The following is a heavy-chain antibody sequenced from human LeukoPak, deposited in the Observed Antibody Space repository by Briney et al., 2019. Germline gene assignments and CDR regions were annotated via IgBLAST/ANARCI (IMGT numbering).Heavy chain of an antibody. J-gene: IGHJ4*02. CDR2: ISSSSSTI. V-gene: IGHV3-48*02. Sequence: PGGSLRLSCAASGFTFSSYSMNWVRQAPGKGLEWVSYISSSSSTIYYADSVKGRFTISRDNAKSSLYLQMDSLRDEDTAVYYCARRDGGKSSFDYWGQGTLVTVSS. CDR1: GFTFSSYS. D-gene: IGHD4-23*01. CDR3: ARRDGGKSSFDY.